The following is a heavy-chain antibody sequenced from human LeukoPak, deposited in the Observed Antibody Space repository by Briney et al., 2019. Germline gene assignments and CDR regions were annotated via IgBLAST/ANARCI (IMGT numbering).Heavy chain of an antibody. CDR3: ARGDENPMDV. J-gene: IGHJ6*02. Sequence: SETLSLTCAVYGGSFSGYYWSWIRQPPGKGLEWIGEINHSGSTNYNPSLKSRVTISVDTSKNQFSLKLSSVTAADTAVYYCARGDENPMDVWGQGTTVTVSS. V-gene: IGHV4-34*01. CDR1: GGSFSGYY. CDR2: INHSGST.